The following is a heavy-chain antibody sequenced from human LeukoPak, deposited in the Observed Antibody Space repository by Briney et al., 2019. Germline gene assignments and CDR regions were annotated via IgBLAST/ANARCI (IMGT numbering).Heavy chain of an antibody. D-gene: IGHD3-10*01. CDR2: ISINSSTI. V-gene: IGHV3-48*01. CDR1: GFTFSSYS. CDR3: ARGYGSGSFFVY. J-gene: IGHJ4*02. Sequence: SGGSLRLSCAASGFTFSSYSMNWVRQPPPRGLEWVSYISINSSTIYYADSMKGRLSMSRDNAKNLLYLQMNSLRADYTAVYYCARGYGSGSFFVYWGQGTLVTVSS.